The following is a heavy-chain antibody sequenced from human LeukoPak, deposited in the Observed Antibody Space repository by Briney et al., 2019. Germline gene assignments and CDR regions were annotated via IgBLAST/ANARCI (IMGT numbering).Heavy chain of an antibody. J-gene: IGHJ4*02. D-gene: IGHD3-10*01. Sequence: HPGGSLRLSCAASGFTFSSYGMHWVRQAPGKGLEWVAVISNDGSNKYYTDSVKGRFTISRDNSKNTLYLQMNSLRAEDTAVYYCAKGDLWFGELLYWGQGTLVTVSS. V-gene: IGHV3-30*18. CDR2: ISNDGSNK. CDR1: GFTFSSYG. CDR3: AKGDLWFGELLY.